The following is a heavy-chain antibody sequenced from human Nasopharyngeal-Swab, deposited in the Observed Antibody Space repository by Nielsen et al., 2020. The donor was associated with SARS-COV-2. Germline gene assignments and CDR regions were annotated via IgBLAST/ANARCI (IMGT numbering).Heavy chain of an antibody. J-gene: IGHJ4*02. CDR3: ARTDGSGSYYISYFDY. V-gene: IGHV5-51*01. CDR1: GYSFTSYW. Sequence: GGSLRLSCKGSGYSFTSYWIARVRQMPGKGLEWMGIIYPRDSDTRYSPSFQGQVTISADKSISTAYLQWSSLKASDTAMYYCARTDGSGSYYISYFDYWGQGTLVTVSS. CDR2: IYPRDSDT. D-gene: IGHD3-10*01.